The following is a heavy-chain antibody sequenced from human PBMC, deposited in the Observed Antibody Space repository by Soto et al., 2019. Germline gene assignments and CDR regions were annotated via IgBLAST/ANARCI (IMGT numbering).Heavy chain of an antibody. D-gene: IGHD3-3*01. Sequence: EVQLLESGGGLVQPGGSLRLSCASSGFTFSSYGMTWVRRPPEKGLEWVSAISGSGAATYYADSVQGRFTISRDNSNNTLYLQMNSLRAEDTAVYSCAKVLYGVVTYFDSWGQGTLVTVSS. CDR2: ISGSGAAT. J-gene: IGHJ4*02. CDR1: GFTFSSYG. CDR3: AKVLYGVVTYFDS. V-gene: IGHV3-23*01.